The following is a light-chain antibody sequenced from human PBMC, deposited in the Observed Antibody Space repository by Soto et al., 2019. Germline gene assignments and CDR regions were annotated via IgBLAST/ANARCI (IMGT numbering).Light chain of an antibody. V-gene: IGKV1-5*01. J-gene: IGKJ1*01. CDR2: DAS. CDR3: HPYNSYSCT. CDR1: QSIRSW. Sequence: DIQMTQSPSTLSASVGDRVTITCRSSQSIRSWLAWYQQKPGKAPKLLIYDASSLESGVPSRFSGSGSGTEFTLTISSLQPDDFALYYSHPYNSYSCTFGQGTKVEIK.